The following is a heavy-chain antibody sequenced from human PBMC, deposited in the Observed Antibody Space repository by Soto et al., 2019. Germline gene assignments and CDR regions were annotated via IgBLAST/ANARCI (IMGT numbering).Heavy chain of an antibody. CDR3: ARVSVPGIYGEDV. V-gene: IGHV1-69*06. CDR1: GGTFGNYA. J-gene: IGHJ6*02. D-gene: IGHD2-2*01. CDR2: IMPVFGTV. Sequence: QVQLVQSGAEVKKPGSSVNGSCKATGGTFGNYAVSWERQAPGQGLEWMEKIMPVFGTVNYTQKFQGRVTITVDKFTNTAYMEVSSLRSGDTAVYYCARVSVPGIYGEDVWGQGTTVSVAS.